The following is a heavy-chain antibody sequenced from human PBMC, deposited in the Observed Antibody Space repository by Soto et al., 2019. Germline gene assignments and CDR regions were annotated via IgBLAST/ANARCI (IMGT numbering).Heavy chain of an antibody. CDR1: GFTFSDHS. J-gene: IGHJ4*02. V-gene: IGHV3-11*01. CDR3: ARVGDMAYKD. CDR2: ISSSGTTI. Sequence: QVQLVESGGGLVKPGGSLRLSCAASGFTFSDHSMTWIRQAPGKGMEWLSYISSSGTTIYYAESVRGRFTISRDNAKNSLYLQMNSLRVEDSAVYYCARVGDMAYKDWGQGTLVTVSP. D-gene: IGHD3-3*01.